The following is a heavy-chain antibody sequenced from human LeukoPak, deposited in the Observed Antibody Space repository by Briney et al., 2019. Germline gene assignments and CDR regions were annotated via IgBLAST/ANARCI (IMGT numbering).Heavy chain of an antibody. J-gene: IGHJ3*02. CDR3: ARGMMRCLQQKHHDFDI. CDR1: GGSFSVYY. D-gene: IGHD5-24*01. CDR2: INQSGST. V-gene: IGHV4-34*01. Sequence: PSETVSLTCAVYGGSFSVYYWSWLPQPPGKALEWIGEINQSGSTNYNPSLKSRVPISVDASKNQFSLKLSSVTAAAAAVYYSARGMMRCLQQKHHDFDIWGQGTMVTVSS.